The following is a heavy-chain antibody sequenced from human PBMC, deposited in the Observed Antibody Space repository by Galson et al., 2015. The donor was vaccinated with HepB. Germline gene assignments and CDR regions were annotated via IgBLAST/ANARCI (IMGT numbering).Heavy chain of an antibody. J-gene: IGHJ4*02. D-gene: IGHD3-22*01. Sequence: SLRLSCAASGFTFSDYYMSWIRQAPGKGLEWVSYISSSSNTIYYADSVKGRFTISRDNAKNSLYLQMNSLRDEDTAVYYCAREAYYDTTGSSYSYFDYWGQGTLVTVSS. CDR1: GFTFSDYY. V-gene: IGHV3-11*04. CDR3: AREAYYDTTGSSYSYFDY. CDR2: ISSSSNTI.